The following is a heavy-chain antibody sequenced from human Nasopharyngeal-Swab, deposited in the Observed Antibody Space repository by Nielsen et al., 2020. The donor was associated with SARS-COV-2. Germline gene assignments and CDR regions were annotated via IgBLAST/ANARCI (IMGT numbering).Heavy chain of an antibody. CDR3: ARDGLRFLEWLAHDY. CDR1: GFTSSSYW. J-gene: IGHJ4*02. CDR2: IKQDGSEK. V-gene: IGHV3-7*01. Sequence: GSLKISSAASGFTSSSYWMSWVRQALGKGLEWVANIKQDGSEKYYVDSVKGRFTISRDNAKNSLYLQMNSLRAEDTAVYYCARDGLRFLEWLAHDYWGQGTLVTVSS. D-gene: IGHD3-3*01.